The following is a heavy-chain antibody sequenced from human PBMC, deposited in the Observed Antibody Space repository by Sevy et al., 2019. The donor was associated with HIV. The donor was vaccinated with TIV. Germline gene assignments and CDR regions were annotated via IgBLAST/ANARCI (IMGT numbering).Heavy chain of an antibody. CDR3: ARDGSSMVRGVLFDY. D-gene: IGHD3-10*01. CDR1: GFTFSDYY. J-gene: IGHJ4*02. CDR2: ISSSGSTI. Sequence: GGSLRLSCAASGFTFSDYYMSLIRQAPGKGLEWVSYISSSGSTIYYADSVKGRFTISRDNAKNSLYLQMNSLRAEDTAVYYCARDGSSMVRGVLFDYWGQGTLVTVSS. V-gene: IGHV3-11*01.